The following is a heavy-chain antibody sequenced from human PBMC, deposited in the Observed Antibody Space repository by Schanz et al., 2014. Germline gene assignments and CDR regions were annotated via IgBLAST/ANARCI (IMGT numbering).Heavy chain of an antibody. J-gene: IGHJ5*02. CDR1: GFTFSSYS. Sequence: EVHLVESGGGLVQPGGSLRLSCTASGFTFSSYSMNWVRQAPGKGLVWVARINSVGSNTDYADSVTGRFTISRDNAKNTLYLQMNTLRAEDTAVYYCARAGYDADNWFDPWGQGTLVTVSS. V-gene: IGHV3-74*02. CDR3: ARAGYDADNWFDP. CDR2: INSVGSNT. D-gene: IGHD2-2*01.